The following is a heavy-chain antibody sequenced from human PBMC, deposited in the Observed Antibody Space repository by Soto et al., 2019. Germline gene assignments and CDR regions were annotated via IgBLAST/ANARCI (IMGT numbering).Heavy chain of an antibody. V-gene: IGHV3-49*03. CDR1: GFTFGDYA. CDR3: TVVGTDKLLDFDY. J-gene: IGHJ4*02. D-gene: IGHD2-15*01. Sequence: PGGSLRLSCTASGFTFGDYAMSWFRQAPGKGLEWVGFIRSKAYGGTTEYAASVKGRFTISRDDSKSIAYLQMNSLKTEDTAVYYCTVVGTDKLLDFDYWGQGTLVTVSS. CDR2: IRSKAYGGTT.